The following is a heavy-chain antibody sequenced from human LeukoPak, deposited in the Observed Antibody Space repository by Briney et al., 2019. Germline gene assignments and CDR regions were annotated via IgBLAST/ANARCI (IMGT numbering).Heavy chain of an antibody. D-gene: IGHD3-22*01. CDR1: GFTFTTYS. Sequence: GGSLRLSCEASGFTFTTYSMTWVRQAPGKGLEWVSIISSGSSAIFSADALKGRFTISRDDAKNLLYLDMNSLRAEDTAVYYCARDSVYYDSSGYFDYWGQGTLVTVSS. CDR3: ARDSVYYDSSGYFDY. V-gene: IGHV3-21*01. CDR2: ISSGSSAI. J-gene: IGHJ4*02.